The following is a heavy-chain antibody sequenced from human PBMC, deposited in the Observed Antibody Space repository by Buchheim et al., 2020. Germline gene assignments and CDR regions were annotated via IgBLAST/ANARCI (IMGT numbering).Heavy chain of an antibody. V-gene: IGHV3-48*02. CDR3: ARDQDWAFQY. J-gene: IGHJ4*02. Sequence: VQLKESGGGVIQPGRSLRLSCIASGFTISNAHMNWVRQAPGKGLEWLSYIGSSGNIWYANSVKDRFTISRDNAKNSLYLEMNSLRDEDTAVYYCARDQDWAFQYWGQGSL. D-gene: IGHD3-9*01. CDR1: GFTISNAH. CDR2: IGSSGNI.